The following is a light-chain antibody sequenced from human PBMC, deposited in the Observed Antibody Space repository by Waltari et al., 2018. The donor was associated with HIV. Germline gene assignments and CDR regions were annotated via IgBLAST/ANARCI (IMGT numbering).Light chain of an antibody. V-gene: IGLV1-40*01. CDR2: GST. CDR3: QSYDNSLGVV. CDR1: SSNIGAPYA. J-gene: IGLJ2*01. Sequence: QSVLTQPPSVSGAPGQRVTIPCTGGSSNIGAPYAVHWYQQFPGTAPNLLIYGSTNRPSGVPDRCSGSKACTSASLAITGLQAEDEADYYGQSYDNSLGVVFGGGTKLTVL.